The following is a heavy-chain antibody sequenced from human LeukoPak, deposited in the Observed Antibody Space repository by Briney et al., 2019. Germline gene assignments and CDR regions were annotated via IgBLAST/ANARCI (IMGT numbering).Heavy chain of an antibody. CDR1: GGSFSGYY. J-gene: IGHJ4*02. Sequence: SETLSLTCAVYGGSFSGYYWSWIRQPPGKGLEWIGEINHSGSTNYNPSLKSRVTISVDTSKNQFSLKLSSVTAAGTAVYYCASSSWYDGDYWGQGTLVTVSS. CDR3: ASSSWYDGDY. V-gene: IGHV4-34*01. D-gene: IGHD6-13*01. CDR2: INHSGST.